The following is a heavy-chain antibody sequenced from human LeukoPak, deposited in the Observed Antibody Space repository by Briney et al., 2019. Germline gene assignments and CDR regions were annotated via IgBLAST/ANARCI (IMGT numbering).Heavy chain of an antibody. Sequence: GGSLRLSCAASGFTFSSYAMSWVRQAPGKGLEWVSSISSSSSYIYYADSVKGRFTISRDNAKNSLYLQMNSLRAEDTAVYYCARDRGSGVSRVLDYWGQGTLVTVSS. CDR2: ISSSSSYI. D-gene: IGHD3-10*01. J-gene: IGHJ4*02. CDR1: GFTFSSYA. CDR3: ARDRGSGVSRVLDY. V-gene: IGHV3-21*01.